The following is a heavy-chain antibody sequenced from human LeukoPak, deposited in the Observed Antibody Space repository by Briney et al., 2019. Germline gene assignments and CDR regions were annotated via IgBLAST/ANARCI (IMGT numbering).Heavy chain of an antibody. Sequence: PGGSLSLSCVASGLTFSSNSMSWVRQPPGMGLEWVSGISVSGITVYADSVKGRLTISRDNSKNTLYLQMNNLRAEDTALYYCAKGFSVRGRFDPWGQGTQVTVSS. D-gene: IGHD2-15*01. V-gene: IGHV3-23*01. CDR3: AKGFSVRGRFDP. CDR2: ISVSGIT. J-gene: IGHJ5*02. CDR1: GLTFSSNS.